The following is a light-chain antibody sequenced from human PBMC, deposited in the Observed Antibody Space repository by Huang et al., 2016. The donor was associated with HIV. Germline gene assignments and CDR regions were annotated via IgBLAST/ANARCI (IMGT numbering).Light chain of an antibody. CDR2: VAS. CDR3: QQYYTYPWT. J-gene: IGKJ1*01. CDR1: QSIGSW. Sequence: DIQMTQSPSTLSASVGDRVTIACRARQSIGSWLAWYQQKPGTAPKLLLYVASTLETGVPSRLSGSGSGTEFTLTISSLQPDDFATYYCQQYYTYPWTFGQGTKVEIK. V-gene: IGKV1-5*03.